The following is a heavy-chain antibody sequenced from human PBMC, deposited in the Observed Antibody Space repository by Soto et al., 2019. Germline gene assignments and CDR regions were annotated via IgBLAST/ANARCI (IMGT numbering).Heavy chain of an antibody. CDR1: GFTFSNAW. J-gene: IGHJ4*02. CDR3: STEFYYFDL. V-gene: IGHV3-15*01. CDR2: IKSKTDGGTT. Sequence: GGSLRLSCAASGFTFSNAWMSWVRQAPGKGLEWVGRIKSKTDGGTTDYAAPVKGRISISRDDSKNTLYLQMNSLTTEDTAVYYCSTEFYYFDLWGQGTLVTVSS.